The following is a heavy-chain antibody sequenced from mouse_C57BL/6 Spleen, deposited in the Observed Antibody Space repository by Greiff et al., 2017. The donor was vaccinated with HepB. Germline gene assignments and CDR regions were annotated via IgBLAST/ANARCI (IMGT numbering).Heavy chain of an antibody. Sequence: QVQLQQSGAELVRPGASVTLSCKASGYTFTDYEMHWVKQTPVHGLEWIGAIDPETGGTAYNQKFKGKAILTADKSSSTAYMELRSLTSEDSAVYDCTRSVSYYYGSRGNFDYWGQGTTLTVSS. CDR3: TRSVSYYYGSRGNFDY. J-gene: IGHJ2*01. V-gene: IGHV1-15*01. D-gene: IGHD1-1*01. CDR2: IDPETGGT. CDR1: GYTFTDYE.